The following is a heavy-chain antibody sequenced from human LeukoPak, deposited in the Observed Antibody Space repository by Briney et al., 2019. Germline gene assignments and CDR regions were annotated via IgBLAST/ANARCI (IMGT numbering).Heavy chain of an antibody. CDR1: GYSFSTYT. Sequence: ASVKVSCKASGYSFSTYTMHWVRQAPGQRLEWMGWTNAGNGNTKYSQNFQGRVTITRDTSANTAYMEMSSLRSEDTAVYYCAREIDRDDYNRFFDYWGQGTLVSVSS. D-gene: IGHD5-24*01. J-gene: IGHJ4*02. CDR3: AREIDRDDYNRFFDY. CDR2: TNAGNGNT. V-gene: IGHV1-3*01.